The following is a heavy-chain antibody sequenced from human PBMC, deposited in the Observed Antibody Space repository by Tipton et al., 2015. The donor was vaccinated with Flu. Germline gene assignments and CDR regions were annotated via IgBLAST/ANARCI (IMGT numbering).Heavy chain of an antibody. CDR2: VSRTGST. J-gene: IGHJ5*02. D-gene: IGHD4-11*01. CDR1: GDSISSDYY. Sequence: LRLSCAVSGDSISSDYYWGWIRQFPGKGLEWIGTVSRTGSTIYNPSLMSRVTISIDTSKNQFSLKMKSVTATDMAVYYCARRDYSNYVSDPKSWFDPWGQGTLFAVSS. CDR3: ARRDYSNYVSDPKSWFDP. V-gene: IGHV4-38-2*01.